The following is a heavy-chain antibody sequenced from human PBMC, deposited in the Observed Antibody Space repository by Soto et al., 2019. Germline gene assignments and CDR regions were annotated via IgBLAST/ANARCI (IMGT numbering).Heavy chain of an antibody. CDR1: GYTFSSYG. V-gene: IGHV1-18*04. CDR2: ISPYSGHT. J-gene: IGHJ6*02. Sequence: QGQLVQSGGEVTKPGASVKVSCNSSGYTFSSYGISWVRQAPGQGLEWMGWISPYSGHTKEAPKVQGRITLTTETSTGTAYMELRSLASDDTAVYYCARDRCTTAKCYTHHLDVWGQGITVIVSS. CDR3: ARDRCTTAKCYTHHLDV. D-gene: IGHD2-8*01.